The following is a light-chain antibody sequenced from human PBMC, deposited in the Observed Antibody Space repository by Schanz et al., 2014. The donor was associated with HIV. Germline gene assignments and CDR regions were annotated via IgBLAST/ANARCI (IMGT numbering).Light chain of an antibody. CDR3: AGWDDSLKGWV. Sequence: QSVLTQPPSASGTPGQRVTLSCSGSSSNIGSNTVNWYQQLPGTAPKLLIYRNNQRPSGVPGRLSGSKSGTSASLAISGLQSEDEADYYCAGWDDSLKGWVFGGGTKLTVL. CDR1: SSNIGSNT. J-gene: IGLJ3*02. CDR2: RNN. V-gene: IGLV1-44*01.